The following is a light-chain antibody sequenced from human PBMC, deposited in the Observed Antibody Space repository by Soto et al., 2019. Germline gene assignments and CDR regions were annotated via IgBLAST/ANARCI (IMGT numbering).Light chain of an antibody. CDR3: HKYNTAPFT. J-gene: IGKJ3*01. Sequence: DIQMTQSPSSLTASVGDRVTITCRASDTISVYLAWYQHKPGKVPERLIYASSILQSGVPSRFSGSRSDTEFALTISRLKPEDVGTYYFHKYNTAPFTFGPGTKVEIK. CDR1: DTISVY. V-gene: IGKV1-27*01. CDR2: ASS.